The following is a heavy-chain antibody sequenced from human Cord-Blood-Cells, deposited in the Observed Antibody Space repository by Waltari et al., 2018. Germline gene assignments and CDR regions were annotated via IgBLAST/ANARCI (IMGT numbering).Heavy chain of an antibody. V-gene: IGHV1-69*01. J-gene: IGHJ1*01. CDR3: ARVLKGEYSSSWEYFQH. CDR2: IIPIFGTA. CDR1: GGTFSSYA. D-gene: IGHD6-6*01. Sequence: QVQLVQSGAEVKKPGSSVKVSCKASGGTFSSYAISWVRQAPGQGLEWMGGIIPIFGTANYAQKFQGRVTITADESTSTAYMELSSLRSEDTAVYYCARVLKGEYSSSWEYFQHWGQGTLVTVSS.